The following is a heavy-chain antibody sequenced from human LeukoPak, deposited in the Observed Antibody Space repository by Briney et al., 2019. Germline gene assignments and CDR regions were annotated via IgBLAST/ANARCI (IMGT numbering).Heavy chain of an antibody. Sequence: QPGRSLRLSCAASGFTFSSYGMHWVRQAPGKGLEWVAVISYDGSNKYYADSVKGRFTISRDNSKNTLYLQMNSLRAEDTAVYYCAKDGVVVVPAAHYYYYYMDVWGKGTTVTVSS. CDR3: AKDGVVVVPAAHYYYYYMDV. CDR1: GFTFSSYG. V-gene: IGHV3-30*18. CDR2: ISYDGSNK. J-gene: IGHJ6*03. D-gene: IGHD2-2*01.